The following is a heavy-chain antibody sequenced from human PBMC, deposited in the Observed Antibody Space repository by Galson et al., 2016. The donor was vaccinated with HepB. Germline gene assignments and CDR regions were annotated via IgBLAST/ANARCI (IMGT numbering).Heavy chain of an antibody. CDR1: GDSFRKYA. Sequence: SVKVSCKAPGDSFRKYAISWVRQAPGQGLEWMGGIIPMFGTANYAQKFRGRVTITAAESTNTAYMELSSLRSEDTAVYYCARDSRYGSGSCYGEGYYYGLDVWGQGTTVAVSS. CDR3: ARDSRYGSGSCYGEGYYYGLDV. V-gene: IGHV1-69*13. CDR2: IIPMFGTA. J-gene: IGHJ6*02. D-gene: IGHD3-10*01.